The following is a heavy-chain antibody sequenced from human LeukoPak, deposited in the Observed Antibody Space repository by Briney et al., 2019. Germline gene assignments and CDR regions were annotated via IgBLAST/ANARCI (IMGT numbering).Heavy chain of an antibody. D-gene: IGHD2-21*02. V-gene: IGHV4-61*02. J-gene: IGHJ4*02. CDR1: GDSISSGDYY. CDR3: ARGSRVVVTT. CDR2: IYTSGST. Sequence: SETLSLTCTVSGDSISSGDYYWSWIRQPAGKGLEWIGRIYTSGSTNYNPSLKSRVTISVDTSKNQFSLKLSSVTAADTAVYYCARGSRVVVTTWGQGTLVTVSS.